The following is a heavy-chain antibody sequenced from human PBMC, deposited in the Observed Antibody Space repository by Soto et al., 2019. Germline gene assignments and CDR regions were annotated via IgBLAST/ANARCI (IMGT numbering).Heavy chain of an antibody. CDR1: GFTFSSYS. J-gene: IGHJ4*02. D-gene: IGHD2-21*01. V-gene: IGHV3-21*01. CDR2: ISSSSSYI. Sequence: GGSLRLSCAASGFTFSSYSMNWVRQAPGKGLEWVSSISSSSSYIYYADSVKGRFTISRDNAKNSLYLQMNSLRAEDTAVYYCARDSRAVPYCGGDCYSAYYFDYWGQGTLVTVSS. CDR3: ARDSRAVPYCGGDCYSAYYFDY.